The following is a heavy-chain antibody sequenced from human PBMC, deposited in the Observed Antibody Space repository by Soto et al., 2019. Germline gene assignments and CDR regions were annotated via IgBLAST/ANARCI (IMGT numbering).Heavy chain of an antibody. CDR1: GYTFTAYF. V-gene: IGHV1-2*02. CDR3: AGARFSGRLGYFDL. J-gene: IGHJ3*01. CDR2: INPNHGGT. Sequence: QVHLVQSGAEVEKPGASVKVSCNTSGYTFTAYFMHWVRQAPGQGLEWMGWINPNHGGTDYAQKLQGRVTMTRDRSTATFYMELSSQRSDDAAVYFCAGARFSGRLGYFDLWGQGTKVTVSS. D-gene: IGHD1-26*01.